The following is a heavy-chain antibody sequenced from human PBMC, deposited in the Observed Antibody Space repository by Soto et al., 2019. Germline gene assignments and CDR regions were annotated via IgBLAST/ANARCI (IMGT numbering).Heavy chain of an antibody. V-gene: IGHV1-69*12. D-gene: IGHD5-12*01. CDR1: GGTFSSYA. J-gene: IGHJ4*02. CDR2: IIPIFGTA. Sequence: QVQLVQSGAEVKKPGSSVKVSCKASGGTFSSYAISWVRQAPGQGLEWMGGIIPIFGTANYAQKFQGRVRITADESTSTAYMELSSLRSEDTAVYYCARDAREGGFGPAKFDYWGQGTLVTVSS. CDR3: ARDAREGGFGPAKFDY.